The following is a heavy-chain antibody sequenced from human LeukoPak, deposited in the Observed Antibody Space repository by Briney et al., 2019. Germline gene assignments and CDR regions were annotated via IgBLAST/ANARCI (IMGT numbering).Heavy chain of an antibody. CDR2: ISGSGGST. Sequence: QTGGSLRLSCAASGFTFSSYAMSWVRQAPGKGLEWVSAISGSGGSTYYADSVKGRFTISRDNSKNTLYLQMNSLRAEDTAVYYCAKSGPVGRKIIYYFDYWGQGTLVTVSS. J-gene: IGHJ4*02. V-gene: IGHV3-23*01. CDR3: AKSGPVGRKIIYYFDY. CDR1: GFTFSSYA. D-gene: IGHD2-15*01.